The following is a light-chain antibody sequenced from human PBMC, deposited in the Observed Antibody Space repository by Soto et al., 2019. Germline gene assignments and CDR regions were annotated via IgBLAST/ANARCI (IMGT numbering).Light chain of an antibody. CDR1: QSVRND. CDR3: QQRRNWPIT. J-gene: IGKJ5*01. CDR2: DTS. Sequence: VLRQAPVTLSLSPCERATLSVRASQSVRNDLGLYHQKPGQDPRLLIYDTSNRATGIPARFSGSGSGTGFTLNISSVEPEDFGIYYCQQRRNWPITFGQGTRLEI. V-gene: IGKV3-11*01.